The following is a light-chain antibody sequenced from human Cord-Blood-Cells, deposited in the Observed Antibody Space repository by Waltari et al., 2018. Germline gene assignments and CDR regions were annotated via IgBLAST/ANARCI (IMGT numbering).Light chain of an antibody. CDR2: AAS. CDR1: QSIRSY. V-gene: IGKV1-39*01. CDR3: QQSYSTPYT. Sequence: DIQMTQSPSSLSASVGDRVTITCRASQSIRSYLNLYQQKTGKAPKLLIYAASSLQSGVPSTFSGSGSGTDFTLTISSLQPEDFATYYCQQSYSTPYTFGQGTKLEIK. J-gene: IGKJ2*01.